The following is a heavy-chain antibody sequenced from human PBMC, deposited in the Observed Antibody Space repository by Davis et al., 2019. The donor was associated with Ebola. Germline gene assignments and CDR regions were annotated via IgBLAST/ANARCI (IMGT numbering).Heavy chain of an antibody. D-gene: IGHD6-13*01. Sequence: PGGSLRLSCAASGFTFSTYAMSWLRQAPGKGLEWLSGISGGGGTTNYADSVKGRFTISRDSSKNTLYLQMNGLRAEDTAVYFCARLQGIAATGTPYFQHWGQGTLVTVSS. CDR3: ARLQGIAATGTPYFQH. J-gene: IGHJ1*01. V-gene: IGHV3-23*01. CDR1: GFTFSTYA. CDR2: ISGGGGTT.